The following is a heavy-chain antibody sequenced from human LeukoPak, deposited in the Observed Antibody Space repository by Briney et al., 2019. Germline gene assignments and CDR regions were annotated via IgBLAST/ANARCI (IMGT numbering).Heavy chain of an antibody. CDR3: ARRDCSSTSCLGFGYYYYMDV. J-gene: IGHJ6*03. Sequence: SETLSLTCTVSGGSISSYYWSWIRQPPGKGLEWIGYIYYSGSTNHNPPLKSRVTISVDTSKNQFSLKLSSVTAADTAVYYCARRDCSSTSCLGFGYYYYMDVWGKGTTVTVSS. CDR1: GGSISSYY. CDR2: IYYSGST. D-gene: IGHD2-2*01. V-gene: IGHV4-59*01.